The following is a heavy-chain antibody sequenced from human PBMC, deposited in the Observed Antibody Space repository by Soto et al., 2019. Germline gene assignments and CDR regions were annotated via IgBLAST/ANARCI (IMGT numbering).Heavy chain of an antibody. V-gene: IGHV1-69*13. CDR3: ARPSKKYSSGPGGFDY. CDR2: IIPIFGTA. CDR1: GGTFSSYA. D-gene: IGHD6-19*01. J-gene: IGHJ4*02. Sequence: SVKVSCKASGGTFSSYAISWVRQAPGQGLEWMGGIIPIFGTANYAQKFQGRVTITADESTSTAYMELSSLRSEDTAVYYCARPSKKYSSGPGGFDYWGQGTLVTVSS.